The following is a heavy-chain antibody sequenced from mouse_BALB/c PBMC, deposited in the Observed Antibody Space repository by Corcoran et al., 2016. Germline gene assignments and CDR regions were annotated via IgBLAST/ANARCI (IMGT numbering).Heavy chain of an antibody. Sequence: QVTLKESGPGILQPSQTLSLTCSFSGFSLSTSGVGVSWIRQPSGKGLEWLANIYWDDDKRYNPSLKSRLTISKDTASNQVFLKITSVDTADTATYYCARFYYRNYYAMDYWGQGTSVIVSS. CDR1: GFSLSTSGVG. J-gene: IGHJ4*01. CDR3: ARFYYRNYYAMDY. D-gene: IGHD2-1*01. V-gene: IGHV8-12*01. CDR2: IYWDDDK.